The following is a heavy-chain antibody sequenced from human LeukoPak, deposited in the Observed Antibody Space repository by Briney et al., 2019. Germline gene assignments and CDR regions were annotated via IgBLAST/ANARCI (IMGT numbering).Heavy chain of an antibody. Sequence: ASVKVSCKASGYTFTSYYMHWVRQAPGQGLEWMGIINPSGGSTSYAQKFQGRVTMTRDTSTSTVYMELSSLRSEDTAVYYCAIDIWLLGRDGYNYSDYWGQGTLVTVSS. CDR1: GYTFTSYY. V-gene: IGHV1-46*03. CDR3: AIDIWLLGRDGYNYSDY. D-gene: IGHD5-24*01. J-gene: IGHJ4*02. CDR2: INPSGGST.